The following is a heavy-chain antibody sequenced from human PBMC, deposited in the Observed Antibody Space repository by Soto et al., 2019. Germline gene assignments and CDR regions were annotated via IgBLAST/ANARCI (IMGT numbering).Heavy chain of an antibody. J-gene: IGHJ4*02. CDR3: ARDLRPTGYCSGGSCYRRIDY. D-gene: IGHD2-15*01. CDR2: IYYSGST. Sequence: SETLSLTCTVSGGSISGSSYYWSWIRQPPGKGLEWIGYIYYSGSTNYNPSLKSRVTISVDTSKNQFSLKLSSVTAADTAVYYCARDLRPTGYCSGGSCYRRIDYWGQGTLVTVSS. CDR1: GGSISGSSYY. V-gene: IGHV4-61*01.